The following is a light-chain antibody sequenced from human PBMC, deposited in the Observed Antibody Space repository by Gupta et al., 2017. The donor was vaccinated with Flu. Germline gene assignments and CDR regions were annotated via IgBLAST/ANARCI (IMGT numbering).Light chain of an antibody. CDR1: QSISSY. CDR3: QQSNNYPCT. J-gene: IGKJ1*01. Sequence: PASLSASVGDRATLICRASQSISSYLDWYQQKPGQAPKLLISDASTWARGVPARFSGGGSGTEFTLTISNLQSEDYAIYYCQQSNNYPCTFGQGTKVEIK. CDR2: DAS. V-gene: IGKV3-15*01.